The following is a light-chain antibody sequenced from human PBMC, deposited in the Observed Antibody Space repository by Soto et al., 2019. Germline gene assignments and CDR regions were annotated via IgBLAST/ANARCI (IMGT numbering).Light chain of an antibody. CDR3: QQDNNWPPMA. V-gene: IGKV3-15*01. J-gene: IGKJ1*01. CDR1: QSVSSN. CDR2: GAS. Sequence: EIVMTQSPATLSVSPGERATLSCRASQSVSSNLAWYQQKPGQAPRLLIYGASTRATGIPARFSGSGSGTEFTLTISSLQSVDFAVYYCQQDNNWPPMAFGEGTKVDIK.